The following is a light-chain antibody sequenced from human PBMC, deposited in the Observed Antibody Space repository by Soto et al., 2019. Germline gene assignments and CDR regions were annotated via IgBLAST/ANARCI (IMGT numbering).Light chain of an antibody. V-gene: IGLV2-23*02. Sequence: QSVLTQPASVSGSPGQSITISCTGTSSDVGPYNLVSWYQHHPGKAPKLILYEVSERPSGVSNRFSGSKSGNTASLTISGLQAEDEADYYCCSYAGSTNLFGGGTKLTVL. CDR2: EVS. J-gene: IGLJ2*01. CDR1: SSDVGPYNL. CDR3: CSYAGSTNL.